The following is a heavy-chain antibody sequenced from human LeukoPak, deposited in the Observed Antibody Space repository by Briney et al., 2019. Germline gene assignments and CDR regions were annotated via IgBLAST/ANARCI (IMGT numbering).Heavy chain of an antibody. D-gene: IGHD4-23*01. Sequence: GASVKVSCKASGYTFTTYYMHWVRQARGQGLEWMGIINPSAGNTIYAQMFHGRVTMTRDTSTSTIYMELSSLRSEDTAVYYCATSDRPTNSIDWGQGTLVTVSS. J-gene: IGHJ4*02. CDR3: ATSDRPTNSID. V-gene: IGHV1-46*01. CDR2: INPSAGNT. CDR1: GYTFTTYY.